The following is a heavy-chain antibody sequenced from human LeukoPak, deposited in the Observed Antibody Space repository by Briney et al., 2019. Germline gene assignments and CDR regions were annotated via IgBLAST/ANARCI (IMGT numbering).Heavy chain of an antibody. V-gene: IGHV4-61*05. J-gene: IGHJ6*03. Sequence: SETLSLTCTVSGGSISSSSYYWGWIRQPPGKGLEWIGRIYTSGSTNYNPSLKSRVTMSVDTSKNQFSLKLSSVTAADTAVYYCARGLGSGYYYYMDVWDKGTTVTISS. D-gene: IGHD3-10*01. CDR2: IYTSGST. CDR1: GGSISSSSYY. CDR3: ARGLGSGYYYYMDV.